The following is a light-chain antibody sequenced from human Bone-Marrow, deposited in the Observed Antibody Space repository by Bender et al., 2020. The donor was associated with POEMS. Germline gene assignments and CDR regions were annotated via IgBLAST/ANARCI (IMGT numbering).Light chain of an antibody. V-gene: IGLV1-51*02. CDR1: SSNIGNNY. Sequence: QSVLTQPPSVSAAPGQKVSISCSGSSSNIGNNYVSWYQQFPGTAPKLLIFETNKRPSGIPDRFSGSKSGTSATLGITGLQTGDEADYYCSSYTSSSSSVFGTGTKVTVL. CDR2: ETN. J-gene: IGLJ1*01. CDR3: SSYTSSSSSV.